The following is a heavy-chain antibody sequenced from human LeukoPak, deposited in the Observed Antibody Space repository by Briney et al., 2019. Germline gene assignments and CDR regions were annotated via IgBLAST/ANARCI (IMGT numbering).Heavy chain of an antibody. D-gene: IGHD3-9*01. V-gene: IGHV4-59*08. J-gene: IGHJ4*02. CDR2: IHYSGST. CDR1: GGSISSYY. Sequence: SETLSPTCTVSGGSISSYYWSWIRQPPGKGLEWIGYIHYSGSTHYNPSLKSRVTISVDTSKNQFSLKLSSVTAADTAVYYCARHEGKMYYDILTGYYSDWGQGTLVTVSS. CDR3: ARHEGKMYYDILTGYYSD.